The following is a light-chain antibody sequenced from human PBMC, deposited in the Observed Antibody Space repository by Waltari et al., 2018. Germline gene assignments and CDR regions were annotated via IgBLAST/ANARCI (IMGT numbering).Light chain of an antibody. Sequence: DIVMTQSPDSLAVSLGERANINFKSSQSVLYTSNNKNYLAWYQQKPGQPPKLLIYWASTRDSGVPDRFSGSGSGTDFTLTISSLQADDVAVYYCQQYSSAPWTFGQGTKVEIK. CDR1: QSVLYTSNNKNY. CDR2: WAS. CDR3: QQYSSAPWT. J-gene: IGKJ1*01. V-gene: IGKV4-1*01.